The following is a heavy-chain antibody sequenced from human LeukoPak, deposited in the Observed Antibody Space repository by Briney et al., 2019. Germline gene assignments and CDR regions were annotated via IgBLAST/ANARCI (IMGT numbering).Heavy chain of an antibody. D-gene: IGHD1-26*01. J-gene: IGHJ4*02. CDR3: ARALGELRDY. CDR2: ISHDGSKI. Sequence: GGSLRLSCAASGFTFFSYGMHWVRQAPGKGLEWVAVISHDGSKIHYGNSVKGRFTISRDNSKNTLYLQMNSLRAEDTAVYYCARALGELRDYWGQETLVTVSS. V-gene: IGHV3-30*03. CDR1: GFTFFSYG.